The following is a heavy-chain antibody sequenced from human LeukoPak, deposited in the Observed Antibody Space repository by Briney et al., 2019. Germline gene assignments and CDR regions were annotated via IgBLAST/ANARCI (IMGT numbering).Heavy chain of an antibody. CDR3: VSFYETY. D-gene: IGHD2/OR15-2a*01. CDR2: ITNDGSST. V-gene: IGHV3-74*01. J-gene: IGHJ4*02. Sequence: GGSLRLSCAASGLTFSSHWMHWVRRAPGKGLVWVSRITNDGSSTTYADSVKGRFTISKDNAKNTVYLQMNSLRAEDTAVYYCVSFYETYWGRGTLVTVSS. CDR1: GLTFSSHW.